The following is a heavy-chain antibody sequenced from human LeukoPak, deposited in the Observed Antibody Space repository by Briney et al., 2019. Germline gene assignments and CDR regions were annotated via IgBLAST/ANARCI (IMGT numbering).Heavy chain of an antibody. Sequence: GESLRLSCAASGFTFSSYGMHWVRQAPGKGLEWVAFIRYDGSNKYYADSVKGRFTISRDNSKNTLYLQMNSLRAEDTAVYYCAKVLEDTAEYYFDYWGQGTLVTVSS. V-gene: IGHV3-30*02. D-gene: IGHD5-18*01. CDR3: AKVLEDTAEYYFDY. J-gene: IGHJ4*02. CDR1: GFTFSSYG. CDR2: IRYDGSNK.